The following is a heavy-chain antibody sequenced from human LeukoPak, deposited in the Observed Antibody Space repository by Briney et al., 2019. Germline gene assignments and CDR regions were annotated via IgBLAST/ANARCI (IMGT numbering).Heavy chain of an antibody. Sequence: GGSLRLSCAASGFTFSSHSMNWVRQAPGKGLEWVSSISSSSIYIYYADSVKGRFTISRDNAKNTLYLQMNSLRAEDTAVYYCAKGYYGSGSYGWFDYWGQGTLVTVSS. CDR3: AKGYYGSGSYGWFDY. J-gene: IGHJ4*02. V-gene: IGHV3-21*04. CDR2: ISSSSIYI. CDR1: GFTFSSHS. D-gene: IGHD3-10*01.